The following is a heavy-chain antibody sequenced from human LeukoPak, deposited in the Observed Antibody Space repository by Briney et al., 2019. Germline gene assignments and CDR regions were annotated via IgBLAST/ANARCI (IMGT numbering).Heavy chain of an antibody. J-gene: IGHJ6*03. CDR1: GGSISSGGYY. V-gene: IGHV4-31*03. CDR2: IYYSGST. D-gene: IGHD3-22*01. Sequence: SETLSLTCTVSGGSISSGGYYWSWIRQHPGKGLEWLGYIYYSGSTYYNPSLKSRFTIPVDTSKNQFSLKLSSVTAADTAVYYCARKSPYGDSSGRPDYYYYMDVWGKGTTVTVSS. CDR3: ARKSPYGDSSGRPDYYYYMDV.